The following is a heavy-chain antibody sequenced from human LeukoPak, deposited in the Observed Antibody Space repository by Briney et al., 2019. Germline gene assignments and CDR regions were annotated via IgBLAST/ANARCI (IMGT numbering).Heavy chain of an antibody. Sequence: GESLKISCKGSGYSFTSYWIGWVRQMPGKGLEWMGIIYPGDSDTRYSPSFQGQVTISADRSISTAYLQWSSLKASDTAMYYCARHIPPSSTVPHFDYWGQGTLVTVSS. CDR2: IYPGDSDT. D-gene: IGHD2/OR15-2a*01. CDR3: ARHIPPSSTVPHFDY. CDR1: GYSFTSYW. V-gene: IGHV5-51*01. J-gene: IGHJ4*02.